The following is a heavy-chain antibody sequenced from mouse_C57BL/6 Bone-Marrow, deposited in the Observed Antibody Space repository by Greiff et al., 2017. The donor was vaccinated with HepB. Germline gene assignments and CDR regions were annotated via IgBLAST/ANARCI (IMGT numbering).Heavy chain of an antibody. J-gene: IGHJ4*01. V-gene: IGHV1-80*01. D-gene: IGHD1-1*01. Sequence: VQLQQSGAELVKPGASVKISCTASGYAFSSYWMNWVKQRPGKGLEWIGQIYPGDGDTNYNGKFKGTATLTADKSSSPAYMQRSSLTSEDSAVYFCARDYYGSPNYYAMDYWGQGTSVTVSS. CDR1: GYAFSSYW. CDR3: ARDYYGSPNYYAMDY. CDR2: IYPGDGDT.